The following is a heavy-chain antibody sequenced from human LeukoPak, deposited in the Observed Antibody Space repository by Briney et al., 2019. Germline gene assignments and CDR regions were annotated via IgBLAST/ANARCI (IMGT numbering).Heavy chain of an antibody. CDR2: IWYDGTYT. Sequence: GGSLRLSCAVSGFSFSTYGMHWVRQAPGKGLEWVAAIWYDGTYTYYGDPVKGRFTISRDNSKNTLYLQMDSLRAEDTAVYYCARAINIGNLYYFDYWGQGTLVTVSS. J-gene: IGHJ4*02. D-gene: IGHD2/OR15-2a*01. CDR3: ARAINIGNLYYFDY. V-gene: IGHV3-33*01. CDR1: GFSFSTYG.